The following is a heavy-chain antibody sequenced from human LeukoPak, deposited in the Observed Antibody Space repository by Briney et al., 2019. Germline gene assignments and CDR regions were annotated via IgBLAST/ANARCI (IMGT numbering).Heavy chain of an antibody. Sequence: SETLSLTCTVSGSMSDYYWGWIRQPPGEGLEWIGTVYYSGNTYYNPSLKSRVTISVDTSKNQFSLRLSSVTAADTAIYYCARDSEINWFYKWGQGILVTVSS. D-gene: IGHD3-10*01. CDR3: ARDSEINWFYK. CDR1: GSMSDYY. V-gene: IGHV4-39*07. J-gene: IGHJ4*02. CDR2: VYYSGNT.